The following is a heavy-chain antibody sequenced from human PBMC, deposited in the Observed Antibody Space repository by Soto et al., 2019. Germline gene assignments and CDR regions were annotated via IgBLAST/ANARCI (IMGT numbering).Heavy chain of an antibody. CDR2: IYYSGST. CDR1: GGSISSYY. V-gene: IGHV4-59*01. CDR3: ARTGPGTYSSSWYTPPVGMDV. J-gene: IGHJ6*02. D-gene: IGHD6-13*01. Sequence: PXETLSLTCTVAGGSISSYYWSWIRQPPGKGLDWIGYIYYSGSTNYNPSLKSRVTISVDTSKNQFSLKLSSVTAADTAVYYCARTGPGTYSSSWYTPPVGMDVWGQGTTVTVSS.